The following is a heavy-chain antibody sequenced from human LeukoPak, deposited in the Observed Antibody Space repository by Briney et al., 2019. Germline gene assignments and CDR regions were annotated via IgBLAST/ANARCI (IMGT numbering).Heavy chain of an antibody. CDR2: ISYDGSNK. V-gene: IGHV3-30*04. Sequence: GGSLSLSCAASGFTFSSYAMHWVRQAPGKGLEWVAVISYDGSNKYYADSVKGRFTISRDNSKNTLYLQMNSLRAEDTAVYYCARGATINDFTLDYWGQGTLVTVSS. D-gene: IGHD5-12*01. CDR3: ARGATINDFTLDY. CDR1: GFTFSSYA. J-gene: IGHJ4*02.